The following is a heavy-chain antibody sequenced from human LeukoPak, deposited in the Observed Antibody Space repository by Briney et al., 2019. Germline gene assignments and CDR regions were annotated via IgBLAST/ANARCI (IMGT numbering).Heavy chain of an antibody. CDR3: ARGSGSYSGGMDV. CDR2: ISSRSSDT. D-gene: IGHD3-10*01. V-gene: IGHV3-11*06. CDR1: GFTFSDYY. J-gene: IGHJ6*02. Sequence: GGSLRLSCAASGFTFSDYYMSWIRQAPGKGLEWVSHISSRSSDTYYADSVKGRFTISRDNAKISLYLQMNSLRAEDTAVYYCARGSGSYSGGMDVWGQGTTVTVSS.